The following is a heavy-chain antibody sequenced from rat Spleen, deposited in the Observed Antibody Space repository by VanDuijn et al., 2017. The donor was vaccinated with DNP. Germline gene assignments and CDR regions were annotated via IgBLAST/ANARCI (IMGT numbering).Heavy chain of an antibody. CDR3: TRDQGVTTVPTGNWFAY. D-gene: IGHD1-1*01. CDR2: IWTNGSA. V-gene: IGHV2-30*01. CDR1: GFSLTSYP. J-gene: IGHJ3*01. Sequence: QVQLKESGPGLVQPSQTLSLACTVSGFSLTSYPVHWVRQPSGKGLEWMGMIWTNGSADYNSDLKSRLSISRDTSKSQVFLKMNSLQTEDTAIYYCTRDQGVTTVPTGNWFAYWGQGSLVTVSS.